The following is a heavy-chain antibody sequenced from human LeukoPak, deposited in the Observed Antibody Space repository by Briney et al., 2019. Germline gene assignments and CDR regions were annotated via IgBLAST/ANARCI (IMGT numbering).Heavy chain of an antibody. Sequence: PSETLSLTCSVSGGSISSSPYYWGWIRQPPGKGLEWIGTIYYSGTTYYNPFLKSRVTISVDTSKNQFSLKLSSVTAADTAVYYCARLVGAATDPFDYWGQGTLVTVSS. CDR1: GGSISSSPYY. CDR2: IYYSGTT. J-gene: IGHJ4*02. V-gene: IGHV4-39*01. CDR3: ARLVGAATDPFDY. D-gene: IGHD1-26*01.